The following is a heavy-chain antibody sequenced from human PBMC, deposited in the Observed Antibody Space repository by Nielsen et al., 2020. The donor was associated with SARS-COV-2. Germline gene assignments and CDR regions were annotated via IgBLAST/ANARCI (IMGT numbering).Heavy chain of an antibody. D-gene: IGHD2-2*01. CDR1: GFTFSSYA. J-gene: IGHJ6*02. V-gene: IGHV3-64*01. CDR3: ARAFGEYCSSTSCYAEYYYYGMDV. Sequence: GGSLRLSCAASGFTFSSYAMHWVRQAPGQGLEYVSAISSNGGSTYYANSVKGRFTISRDNSKNTLYLQMGSLRAEDMAVYYCARAFGEYCSSTSCYAEYYYYGMDVWGQGTTVTVSS. CDR2: ISSNGGST.